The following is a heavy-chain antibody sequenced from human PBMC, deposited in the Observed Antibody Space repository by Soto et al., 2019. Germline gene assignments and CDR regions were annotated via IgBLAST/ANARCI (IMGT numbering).Heavy chain of an antibody. V-gene: IGHV2-26*01. CDR3: AWILRLVGATYYKDY. Sequence: QVTLKESGPVLVKPTETLTLTCTVSGFSLSNAEVGVSWIRQPPGKALECLAQIFSNDEKSYSTSLKSSLTISMDISKSQVLRPMTNMDPVDTATYYCAWILRLVGATYYKDYWGDGSLVTVSS. D-gene: IGHD1-26*01. CDR1: GFSLSNAEVG. J-gene: IGHJ4*01. CDR2: IFSNDEK.